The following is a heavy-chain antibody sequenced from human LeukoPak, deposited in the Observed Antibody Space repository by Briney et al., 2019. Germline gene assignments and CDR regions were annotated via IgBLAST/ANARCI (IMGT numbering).Heavy chain of an antibody. CDR3: AREGVTKYYFDY. J-gene: IGHJ4*02. Sequence: SETLSLTCSVSGGSISPYYWSWIRQPPGKGLEWVGYIYYSGTTNYNPSLQSRVTISVATSKNQFSLKLSSVTAADTAVYYCAREGVTKYYFDYWGQGTLVTVSS. CDR2: IYYSGTT. V-gene: IGHV4-59*01. D-gene: IGHD4-11*01. CDR1: GGSISPYY.